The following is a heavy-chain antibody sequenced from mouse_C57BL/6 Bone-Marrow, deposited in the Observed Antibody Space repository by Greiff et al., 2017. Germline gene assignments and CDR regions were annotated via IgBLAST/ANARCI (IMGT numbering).Heavy chain of an antibody. CDR1: GYTFTDYE. CDR2: IDPETGGT. J-gene: IGHJ1*03. D-gene: IGHD1-1*01. V-gene: IGHV1-15*01. Sequence: QVQLQQSGAELVRPGASVTLSCKASGYTFTDYEMHWVKQTPVHGLEWIGAIDPETGGTAYNQKFKGKAILTADKSSSTAYMELRSLTSEDSAVYYCTRDYYGSSHWYFDVWGTGTTVTVSS. CDR3: TRDYYGSSHWYFDV.